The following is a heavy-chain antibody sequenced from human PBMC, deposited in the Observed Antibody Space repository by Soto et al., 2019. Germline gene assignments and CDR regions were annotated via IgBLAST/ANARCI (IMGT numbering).Heavy chain of an antibody. CDR2: ISYDGSNK. CDR3: ARDRTPSYCSNGVCYTYYFDY. D-gene: IGHD2-8*01. V-gene: IGHV3-30-3*01. J-gene: IGHJ4*02. CDR1: GFTFSSYA. Sequence: QVQLVESGGGVVQPGRSLRLSCAASGFTFSSYAMHWVRQAPGKGLEWVAVISYDGSNKYYADSVKGRFTISRDNSKKTLYLQMNSLRPEDTAVYYCARDRTPSYCSNGVCYTYYFDYWGQGTLVTVSS.